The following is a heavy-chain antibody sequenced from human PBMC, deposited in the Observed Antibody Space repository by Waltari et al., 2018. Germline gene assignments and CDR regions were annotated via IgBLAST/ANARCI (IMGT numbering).Heavy chain of an antibody. CDR3: ARDFNPREQYSSGWYRDLGLDWFDP. Sequence: QLQLQESGPGLVKPSETLSLTCTVSGGSISSSRYSWGWDRQAPGNGREWIGSIYYSGSTYYNPSLKSRVTISVDTSKNQFSLKLSSVTAADTAVYYCARDFNPREQYSSGWYRDLGLDWFDPWGQGTLVTVSS. CDR1: GGSISSSRYS. J-gene: IGHJ5*02. CDR2: IYYSGST. D-gene: IGHD6-19*01. V-gene: IGHV4-39*07.